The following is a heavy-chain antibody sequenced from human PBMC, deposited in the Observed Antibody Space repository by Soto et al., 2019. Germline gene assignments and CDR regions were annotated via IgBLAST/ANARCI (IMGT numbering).Heavy chain of an antibody. Sequence: GSLRLSCEASGFTFSGFDMHWVRQPTGKGLEWVSTIGTAGDTYYAVSVKGRFTISRDNAKNSLSLQMNSLRAGDTAVYFCARGQEVGAHFFDSWGQGTQVTVSS. CDR2: IGTAGDT. CDR1: GFTFSGFD. CDR3: ARGQEVGAHFFDS. V-gene: IGHV3-13*01. D-gene: IGHD2-15*01. J-gene: IGHJ4*02.